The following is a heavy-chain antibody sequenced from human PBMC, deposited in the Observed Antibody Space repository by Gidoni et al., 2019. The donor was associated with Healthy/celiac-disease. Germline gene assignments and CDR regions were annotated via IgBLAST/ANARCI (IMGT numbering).Heavy chain of an antibody. D-gene: IGHD3-22*01. CDR1: GGSFSGYY. Sequence: QVQLQQWGAGLLKPSATLSLTCAVYGGSFSGYYWSWIRQPPGKGLEWIGEINHSGSTNYNPSLKSRVTISVDTSKNQFSLKLSSVTAADTAVYYCARGGGYYYDTKDAFDIWGQGTMVTVSS. CDR2: INHSGST. J-gene: IGHJ3*02. CDR3: ARGGGYYYDTKDAFDI. V-gene: IGHV4-34*01.